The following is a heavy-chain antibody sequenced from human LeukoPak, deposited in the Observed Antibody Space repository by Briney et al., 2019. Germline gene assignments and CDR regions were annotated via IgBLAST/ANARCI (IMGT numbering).Heavy chain of an antibody. D-gene: IGHD3-22*01. Sequence: ASVTVSCKPSGYTFTGYYMHWVRQAPGQGLEWMGWINPNSGDTNYAQKFQGRVTMTRDTSISTAYMELSRLRSDDTAVYYCARDFVGYYYDSSGPPRYYYGMDVWGQGTTVTVSS. CDR3: ARDFVGYYYDSSGPPRYYYGMDV. V-gene: IGHV1-2*02. J-gene: IGHJ6*02. CDR2: INPNSGDT. CDR1: GYTFTGYY.